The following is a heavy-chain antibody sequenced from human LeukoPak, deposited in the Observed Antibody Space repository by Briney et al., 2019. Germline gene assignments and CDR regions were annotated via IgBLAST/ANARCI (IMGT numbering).Heavy chain of an antibody. D-gene: IGHD3-10*01. CDR1: GGSISSGGYY. CDR3: AREGMVRGVKGFDY. V-gene: IGHV4-31*03. Sequence: PSETLSLTCTVSGGSISSGGYYWSWIRQHPGKGLEWIGYIYYSGSTYYNPSLKSRVTISVDTSKNQFSLKLSSVTAADTAVYYCAREGMVRGVKGFDYWGQGTLVTVSS. CDR2: IYYSGST. J-gene: IGHJ4*02.